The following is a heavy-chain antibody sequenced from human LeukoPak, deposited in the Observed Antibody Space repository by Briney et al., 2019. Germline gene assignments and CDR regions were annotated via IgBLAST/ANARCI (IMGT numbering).Heavy chain of an antibody. CDR3: ARAGGNSAAFAFDY. CDR2: INPDSGGT. J-gene: IGHJ4*02. V-gene: IGHV1-2*02. Sequence: ASVKVSCKTSGYTFTGYYIHCVRQAPGQGLEWMGWINPDSGGTNYGQKFQGRVTMTRDTSISTAYMELSRLTSDDTAVYYCARAGGNSAAFAFDYWGQGTLVTVSS. D-gene: IGHD4-23*01. CDR1: GYTFTGYY.